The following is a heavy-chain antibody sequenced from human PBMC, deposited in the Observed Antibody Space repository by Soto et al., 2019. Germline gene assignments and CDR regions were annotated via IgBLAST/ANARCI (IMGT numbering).Heavy chain of an antibody. CDR3: ARCSGWYGQCYFDC. CDR2: IYSDGRT. Sequence: DVQLVETGGGLIQPGGSMRLSCAASGFIVSSSYMSWVRQAPGKGLEWVSVIYSDGRTYYADSVKGRFTISRDNSKNTLYLQMNSLSAEDTAVYYCARCSGWYGQCYFDCWRQGTLVTVSS. D-gene: IGHD6-13*01. CDR1: GFIVSSSY. V-gene: IGHV3-53*02. J-gene: IGHJ4*02.